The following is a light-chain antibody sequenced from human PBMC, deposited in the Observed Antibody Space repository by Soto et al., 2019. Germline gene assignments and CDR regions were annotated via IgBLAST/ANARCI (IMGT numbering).Light chain of an antibody. CDR1: SSDVGSYNL. CDR3: WSYAGSSTPSVL. Sequence: QSALTQPASVSGSPGQSITISCTGTSSDVGSYNLVSWYQQHPGKAPKLMIYEGSKRPSGVSNRFSGSKSGNTASLTISGLQAEDEADYYCWSYAGSSTPSVLFGGGTKLTVL. J-gene: IGLJ2*01. V-gene: IGLV2-23*01. CDR2: EGS.